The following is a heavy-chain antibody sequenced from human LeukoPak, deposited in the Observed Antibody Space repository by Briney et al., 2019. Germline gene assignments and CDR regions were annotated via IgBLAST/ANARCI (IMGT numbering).Heavy chain of an antibody. CDR3: ARDLAFLAVPAANGWFDP. D-gene: IGHD6-19*01. CDR1: GYTFTNHG. CDR2: ISTYNGDT. Sequence: ASVKVSCKASGYTFTNHGISWVRQAPGQGLEWMGWISTYNGDTEYTQRLQGRVTLTSDTSTDTVYMEVRSLKSDDTAVYYCARDLAFLAVPAANGWFDPWGQGTLVIVSS. J-gene: IGHJ5*02. V-gene: IGHV1-18*01.